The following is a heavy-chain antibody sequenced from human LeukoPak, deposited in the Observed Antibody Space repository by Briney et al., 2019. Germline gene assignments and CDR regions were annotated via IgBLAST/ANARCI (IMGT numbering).Heavy chain of an antibody. CDR1: GGSISSYY. J-gene: IGHJ4*02. Sequence: PSETLSLTCTVSGGSISSYYWSWIRQPPGKGLEWIGYIYYCGSKNYNPSLKSRVTISVDTSKHQFSLKLSSVTAADTAVYYCARTLEDKRVFDYWGQGTLVTVSS. V-gene: IGHV4-59*01. CDR2: IYYCGSK. D-gene: IGHD6-13*01. CDR3: ARTLEDKRVFDY.